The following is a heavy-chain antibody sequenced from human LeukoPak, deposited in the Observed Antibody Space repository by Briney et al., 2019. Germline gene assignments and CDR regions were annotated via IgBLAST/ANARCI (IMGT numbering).Heavy chain of an antibody. CDR1: GFTFSTYG. D-gene: IGHD5-12*01. CDR3: ARGFDSGYDFGY. J-gene: IGHJ4*02. V-gene: IGHV3-33*01. Sequence: GGSLRLSCAASGFTFSTYGMRWVRQAPGKGLAWVAVIWYDGSNKYYADSVKGRFTISRDNSKNTLYLQMNSLRAEDTAVYYCARGFDSGYDFGYWGQGTLVTVSS. CDR2: IWYDGSNK.